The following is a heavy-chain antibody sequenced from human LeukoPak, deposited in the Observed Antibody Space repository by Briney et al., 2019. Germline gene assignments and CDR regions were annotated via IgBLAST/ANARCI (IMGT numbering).Heavy chain of an antibody. V-gene: IGHV3-69-1*01. J-gene: IGHJ4*02. Sequence: GGSLRLSCAASGFTFNDYHMSWIRQAPGKGLEWVSYISDSGTIYYVDSVKGRFTISRDNAKNSLYLQMNSLRAEDTAVYYCARANHYGDYDYWGQGTLVTVSS. CDR3: ARANHYGDYDY. D-gene: IGHD4-17*01. CDR1: GFTFNDYH. CDR2: ISDSGTI.